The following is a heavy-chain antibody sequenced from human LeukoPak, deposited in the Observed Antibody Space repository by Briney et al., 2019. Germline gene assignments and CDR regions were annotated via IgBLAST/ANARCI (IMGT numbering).Heavy chain of an antibody. CDR2: ISSSSSTI. V-gene: IGHV3-48*01. D-gene: IGHD1-26*01. Sequence: GGSLRLSCAASGFTFSSYSMKWVRQAPGKGLEWVSYISSSSSTIYYADSVKGRFTISRDNAKNSLYLQMNSLRAEDTAVYYCARATWDWGQGTLVTVSS. CDR3: ARATWD. CDR1: GFTFSSYS. J-gene: IGHJ4*02.